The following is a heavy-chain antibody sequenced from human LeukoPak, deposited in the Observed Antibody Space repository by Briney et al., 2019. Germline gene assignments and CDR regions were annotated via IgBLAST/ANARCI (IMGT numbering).Heavy chain of an antibody. CDR2: IRSKAYGGTT. CDR3: TRVMRGAGDY. Sequence: PGRSLRLSCTASGFTFGDYAMSWVRQAPGKGLEWVGFIRSKAYGGTTEYAASVKGRFTIPRDDSKSIAYLQMNSLKTEDAAVYYCTRVMRGAGDYWGQGTLVTVSS. CDR1: GFTFGDYA. J-gene: IGHJ4*02. V-gene: IGHV3-49*04. D-gene: IGHD3-10*01.